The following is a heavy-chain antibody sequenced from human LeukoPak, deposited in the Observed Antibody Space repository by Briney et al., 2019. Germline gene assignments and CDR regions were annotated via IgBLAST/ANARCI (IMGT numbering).Heavy chain of an antibody. D-gene: IGHD3-10*01. J-gene: IGHJ4*02. CDR1: GYTFTGYY. V-gene: IGHV1-8*02. CDR2: MNPKSGGT. Sequence: ASVKVSCKASGYTFTGYYVHWVRQAPGQGLEWMGWMNPKSGGTNYAQKFQGRVTMTRNTSISTAYMELSSLRSEDTAVYYCARGQVYYYGSGIEGYWGQGTLVTVSS. CDR3: ARGQVYYYGSGIEGY.